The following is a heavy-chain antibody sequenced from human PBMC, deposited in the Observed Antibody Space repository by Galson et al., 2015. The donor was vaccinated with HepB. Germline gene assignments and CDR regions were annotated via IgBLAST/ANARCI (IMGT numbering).Heavy chain of an antibody. Sequence: SVKVSCKASGGTFSSYTISWVRQAPGQGLEWMGRTIPILGIANYAQKFQGRVTITADKSTSTAYMELSSLRSEDTAVYYCARAAFGWFDPRGQGTLVTVS. V-gene: IGHV1-69*02. CDR2: TIPILGIA. CDR1: GGTFSSYT. J-gene: IGHJ5*02. D-gene: IGHD3-16*01. CDR3: ARAAFGWFDP.